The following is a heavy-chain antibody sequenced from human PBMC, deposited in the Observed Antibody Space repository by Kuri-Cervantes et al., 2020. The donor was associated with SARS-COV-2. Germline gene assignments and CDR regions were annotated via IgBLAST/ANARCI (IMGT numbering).Heavy chain of an antibody. J-gene: IGHJ4*02. CDR2: ISDSGGRT. CDR1: GFTFSNYA. Sequence: GESLKISCTASGFTFSNYAMTWVRQAPGKGLECVSAISDSGGRTYYANSMKDRFTISRDNSKNTLYLQMNSLRAEDTAVYYCAKDTWIRAYYFDYWGQGTLVTVSS. CDR3: AKDTWIRAYYFDY. V-gene: IGHV3-23*01. D-gene: IGHD5-12*01.